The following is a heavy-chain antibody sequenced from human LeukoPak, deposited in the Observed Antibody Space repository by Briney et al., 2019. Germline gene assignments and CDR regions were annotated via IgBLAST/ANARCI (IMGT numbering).Heavy chain of an antibody. Sequence: PSETLSLTCTVSGGSISSYYWSWIRQPAGKGLEWIGRIYSTGRTNYNPSLKSRVTMSVDTSKNQFSLRLRSVTAADTAVYYCARQIASAGTAGFDFWGQGALVTVSS. CDR1: GGSISSYY. CDR2: IYSTGRT. CDR3: ARQIASAGTAGFDF. V-gene: IGHV4-4*07. D-gene: IGHD6-13*01. J-gene: IGHJ4*02.